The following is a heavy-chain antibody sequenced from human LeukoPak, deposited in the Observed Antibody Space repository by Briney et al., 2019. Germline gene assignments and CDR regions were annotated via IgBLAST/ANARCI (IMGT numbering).Heavy chain of an antibody. V-gene: IGHV3-33*06. D-gene: IGHD3-16*01. J-gene: IGHJ4*02. Sequence: GGSLRLSCAASGFTFSSYGMHWVRQAPGKGLEWVAVIWYDGSNKYYADSVKGRFSISRDNSKNTLFLQMNSLRAEDTAVYYCVKEGDYGYYFDYWGQGTLVTVSS. CDR2: IWYDGSNK. CDR1: GFTFSSYG. CDR3: VKEGDYGYYFDY.